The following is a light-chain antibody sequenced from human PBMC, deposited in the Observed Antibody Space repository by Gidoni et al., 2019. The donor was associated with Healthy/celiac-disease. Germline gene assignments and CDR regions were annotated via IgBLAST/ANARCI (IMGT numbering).Light chain of an antibody. CDR3: QQYNNWPPWT. Sequence: ELVMTQSPATLSVSPGERATLSCRASQCVSSNLAWYQQKPGQAPRLLIYGASTRSTGIPARFSGSGSGTEFTLTISSLQSEDFAVYYCQQYNNWPPWTFGQXTKVEIK. V-gene: IGKV3-15*01. CDR1: QCVSSN. J-gene: IGKJ1*01. CDR2: GAS.